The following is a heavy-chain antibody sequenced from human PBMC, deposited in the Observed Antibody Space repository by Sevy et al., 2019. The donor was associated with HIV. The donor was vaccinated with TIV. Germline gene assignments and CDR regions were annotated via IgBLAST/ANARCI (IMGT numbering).Heavy chain of an antibody. Sequence: GGSLRLSCAASGFTFSKYSMSWVRQPPGKGLEWVSTLSFGGGEINYADSVKGRFTISRDNSKSSVYRQMNNLRPEDTALYYCAREGCTKPHDYWGQGTLVSVSS. D-gene: IGHD2-8*01. CDR1: GFTFSKYS. V-gene: IGHV3-23*01. J-gene: IGHJ4*02. CDR3: AREGCTKPHDY. CDR2: LSFGGGEI.